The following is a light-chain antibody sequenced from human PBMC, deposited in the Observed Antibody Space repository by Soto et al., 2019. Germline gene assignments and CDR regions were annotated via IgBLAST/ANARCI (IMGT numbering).Light chain of an antibody. V-gene: IGKV3-20*01. CDR1: QSVSSSY. CDR3: QQYGSSPVT. CDR2: GAS. Sequence: IVLTQSPGTLSLSPGERATLSCRASQSVSSSYLAWYQQKPGQAPRRFIYGASSRATGIPDRFSDSGSGTDFTLTISRLEPEDFAVYYCQQYGSSPVTFGGGTKVEIK. J-gene: IGKJ4*01.